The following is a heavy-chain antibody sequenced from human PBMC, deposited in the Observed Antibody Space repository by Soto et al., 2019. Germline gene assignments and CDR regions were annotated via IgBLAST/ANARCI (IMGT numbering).Heavy chain of an antibody. CDR2: ISYDGSNQ. V-gene: IGHV3-30*18. CDR3: AKDQASGQGSFDS. CDR1: GFTFNIYG. J-gene: IGHJ4*02. Sequence: VGSLRLSCAASGFTFNIYGMHWVRQAPDKGLEWVALISYDGSNQYCADSVKGRFTISRDNSKNTLFLQMNSLRADDTAVYYCAKDQASGQGSFDSWGQGTLVTVSS.